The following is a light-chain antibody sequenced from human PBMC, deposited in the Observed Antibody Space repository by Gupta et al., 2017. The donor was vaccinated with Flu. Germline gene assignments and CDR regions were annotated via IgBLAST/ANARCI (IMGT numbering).Light chain of an antibody. CDR3: QQDDRSPLT. J-gene: IGKJ1*01. CDR2: WAS. CDR1: QNICDSSQNKNH. Sequence: SLGERATIDCKSMQNICDSSQNKNHLAWYQHKAGQPPKLLIYWASTRDSGVPDRFSGSGSGTDFTLTISSLHAEDVAVYCCQQDDRSPLTFGQGTKVEIK. V-gene: IGKV4-1*01.